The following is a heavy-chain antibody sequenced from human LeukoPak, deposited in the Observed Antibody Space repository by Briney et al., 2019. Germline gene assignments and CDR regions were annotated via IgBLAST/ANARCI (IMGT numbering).Heavy chain of an antibody. CDR1: SGSISSSSYY. V-gene: IGHV4-39*07. J-gene: IGHJ4*02. Sequence: SETLSLTCTVSSGSISSSSYYWGWIRQPPGKGLEWIGSIYYSGSTYYNPTLKSRVTISVDTSKNQFSLKLSSVTAADTAVYYCARGTDTAMVPSGYWGQGTPVTVSS. CDR2: IYYSGST. CDR3: ARGTDTAMVPSGY. D-gene: IGHD5-18*01.